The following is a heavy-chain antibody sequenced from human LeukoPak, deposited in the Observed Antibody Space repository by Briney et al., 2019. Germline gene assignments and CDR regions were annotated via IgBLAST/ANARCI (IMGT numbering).Heavy chain of an antibody. Sequence: ASVKVSCKASGYTFTSYGISWVRQAPGQGLEWMGWISAYNGNTNYAQKLQGRVTMTTDTSTSTAYMELRSLRSDDTAVYYCARDLPLYGLDLYYYDRGDYMDVWGKGTTVTISS. J-gene: IGHJ6*03. CDR3: ARDLPLYGLDLYYYDRGDYMDV. CDR2: ISAYNGNT. D-gene: IGHD3-22*01. V-gene: IGHV1-18*01. CDR1: GYTFTSYG.